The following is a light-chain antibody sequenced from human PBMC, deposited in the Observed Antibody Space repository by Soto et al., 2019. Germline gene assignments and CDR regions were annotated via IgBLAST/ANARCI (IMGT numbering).Light chain of an antibody. J-gene: IGKJ5*01. V-gene: IGKV3-15*01. Sequence: EVVMTQSPATLSVSPGERATVSCRASHSVCSLLAWYQQKPGQAPRLLIYGTSTRATGVPARFTGSGSGTEFTLTISSLQSEDFAVYYCQQYNNWPITFGPGTRLEIK. CDR3: QQYNNWPIT. CDR1: HSVCSL. CDR2: GTS.